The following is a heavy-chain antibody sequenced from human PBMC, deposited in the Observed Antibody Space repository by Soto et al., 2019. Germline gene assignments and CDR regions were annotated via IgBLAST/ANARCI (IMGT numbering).Heavy chain of an antibody. J-gene: IGHJ4*02. CDR2: IYDSGST. CDR3: ASGAAMGPYY. Sequence: QVQLQESGPGLVKPSQTLSLTCTVSGGSISSGGYYWSWIRQHPGKGLEWIGYIYDSGSTDYNPPLEGRLTIAVDTSQNQFSLKLSSVTAADTAVYYCASGAAMGPYYWGQGTLVTVSS. V-gene: IGHV4-31*03. CDR1: GGSISSGGYY. D-gene: IGHD2-2*01.